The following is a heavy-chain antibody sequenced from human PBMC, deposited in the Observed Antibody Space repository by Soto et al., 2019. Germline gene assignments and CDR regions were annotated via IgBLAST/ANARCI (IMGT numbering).Heavy chain of an antibody. D-gene: IGHD3-10*01. CDR1: GFTFSSYS. CDR3: ARDANYYGSGSYNY. Sequence: PGGSLRLSCAASGFTFSSYSMNWVRQAPGKGLEWVSYISSSSSTIYYADSVKGRFTISRDNAKNSLYLQMNSLRDEDTAVCYCARDANYYGSGSYNYWGQGTLVTVSS. V-gene: IGHV3-48*02. CDR2: ISSSSSTI. J-gene: IGHJ4*02.